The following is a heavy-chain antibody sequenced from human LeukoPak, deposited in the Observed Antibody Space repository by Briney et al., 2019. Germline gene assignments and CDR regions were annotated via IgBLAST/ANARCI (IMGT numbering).Heavy chain of an antibody. Sequence: GASVTVSFKASVGTFNIYAINWVRQATGQGREWMGWMSPDSGNTGYVQKFQGRVIITRDTAISTAYMELSSLTSEDPAVYFCARDRVGVGRNGWENWGQGTLVTVSS. CDR1: VGTFNIYA. J-gene: IGHJ4*02. V-gene: IGHV1-8*03. D-gene: IGHD6-19*01. CDR3: ARDRVGVGRNGWEN. CDR2: MSPDSGNT.